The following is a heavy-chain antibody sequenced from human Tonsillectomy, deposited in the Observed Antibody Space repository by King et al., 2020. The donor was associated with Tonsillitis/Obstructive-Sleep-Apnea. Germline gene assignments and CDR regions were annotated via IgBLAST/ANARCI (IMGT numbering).Heavy chain of an antibody. J-gene: IGHJ4*02. CDR3: ARGIVLMVYATFDY. CDR2: INHSGST. V-gene: IGHV4-34*01. D-gene: IGHD2-8*01. Sequence: VQLQQWGAGLLKPSETLSLTCAVYGESFSGYYWSWIRQPPGEGLEWIGEINHSGSTNYSPSLKSRVTISVDTSKNQFSLKLSSVSAADTAVYYCARGIVLMVYATFDYWGQGTLVTVSS. CDR1: GESFSGYY.